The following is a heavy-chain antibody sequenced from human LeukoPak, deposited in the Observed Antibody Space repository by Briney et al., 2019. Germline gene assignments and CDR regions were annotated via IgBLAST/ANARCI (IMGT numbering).Heavy chain of an antibody. D-gene: IGHD3-9*01. Sequence: GGSLRLSCAASGFTFSSYSMNWVRQAPGKGLEWVSYISSSSSTIYCADSVKGRFTISRDNAKNSLYLQINSLRAEDTAVYYCARSTYYDILTGYSSSGMDVWGQGTTVTVSS. V-gene: IGHV3-48*01. CDR1: GFTFSSYS. CDR3: ARSTYYDILTGYSSSGMDV. CDR2: ISSSSSTI. J-gene: IGHJ6*02.